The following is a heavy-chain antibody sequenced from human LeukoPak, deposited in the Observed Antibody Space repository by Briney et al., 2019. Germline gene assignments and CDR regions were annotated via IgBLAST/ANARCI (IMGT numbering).Heavy chain of an antibody. CDR3: TRDTSLSLPGGFDY. CDR1: GFTFSSYS. D-gene: IGHD3-16*02. Sequence: GGSLRLSCAASGFTFSSYSMNWVRQAPGKGLEWVSTISSSSTYIYYADSVKGRFTISRDNAKNSLSLQMNSLRAEDMAVYYCTRDTSLSLPGGFDYWGQGTLVTVSS. V-gene: IGHV3-21*01. CDR2: ISSSSTYI. J-gene: IGHJ4*02.